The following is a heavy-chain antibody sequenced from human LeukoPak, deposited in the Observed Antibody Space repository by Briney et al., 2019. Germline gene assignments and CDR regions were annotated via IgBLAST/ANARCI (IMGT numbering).Heavy chain of an antibody. Sequence: GGSLRLSCAASGFTFSSYAMSWVRQAPGKGPEWVSAISGSGGSTYYADSVKGRFTTSRDNSKNTLYLQMNSLRAEDTAVYYCAGYCSSTSCYNAFDIWGQGTMVTVSS. CDR1: GFTFSSYA. V-gene: IGHV3-23*01. CDR2: ISGSGGST. CDR3: AGYCSSTSCYNAFDI. D-gene: IGHD2-2*01. J-gene: IGHJ3*02.